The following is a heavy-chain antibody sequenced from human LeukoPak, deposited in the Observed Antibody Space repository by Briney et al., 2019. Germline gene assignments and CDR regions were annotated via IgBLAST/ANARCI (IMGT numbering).Heavy chain of an antibody. CDR3: ARDFDI. CDR1: GGSISSYY. V-gene: IGHV4-59*01. CDR2: IYYSGST. J-gene: IGHJ3*02. Sequence: NSSETLSLTCTVSGGSISSYYWSWIRQPPGKGLEWIGYIYYSGSTNYNPSLKSRVTISVDTSKNQFSLKLSSVTAADTAVYYCARDFDIWGQATMVTVSS.